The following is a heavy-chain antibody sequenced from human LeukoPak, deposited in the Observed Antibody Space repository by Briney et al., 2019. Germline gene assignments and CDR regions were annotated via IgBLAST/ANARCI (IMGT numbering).Heavy chain of an antibody. Sequence: ASVKVSCKASGYTFTSYGISWVRQAPGQGLEWMGWISAYNGNTNYAQKLQGRVTMTTDTSTSTAYMELRSLGPDDTAVYYCARDKGIAAAVDFDYWGQGTLVTVSS. CDR1: GYTFTSYG. J-gene: IGHJ4*02. CDR3: ARDKGIAAAVDFDY. CDR2: ISAYNGNT. V-gene: IGHV1-18*01. D-gene: IGHD6-13*01.